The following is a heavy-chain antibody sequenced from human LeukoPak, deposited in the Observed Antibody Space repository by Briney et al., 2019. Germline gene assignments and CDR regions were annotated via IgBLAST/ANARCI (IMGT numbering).Heavy chain of an antibody. V-gene: IGHV4-30-2*01. CDR2: IYHSGST. CDR3: ARGGIAVAGPFYY. CDR1: GGSISSGGYS. Sequence: PQTLSLTCAVSGGSISSGGYSWSWIRQPPGKGLEWIGYIYHSGSTYYNPSLKSRVTMSVDTSKNQFSLKLSSVTAADTAVYYCARGGIAVAGPFYYWGQGTLVTVSS. J-gene: IGHJ4*02. D-gene: IGHD6-19*01.